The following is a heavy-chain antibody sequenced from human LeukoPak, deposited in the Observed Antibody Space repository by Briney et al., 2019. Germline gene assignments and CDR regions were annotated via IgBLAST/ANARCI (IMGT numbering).Heavy chain of an antibody. D-gene: IGHD6-19*01. V-gene: IGHV1-46*01. CDR1: GYTFTSYY. CDR3: ARECECSAAGTFSSGWWRNWFDP. Sequence: ASVKVSCKASGYTFTSYYMHWVRQAPGQGLEWMGIINPSGGSTSYAQKFQGRVTMTRDTSTSTVYMELSSLRSEDTAVYYCARECECSAAGTFSSGWWRNWFDPWGQGTLVTVSS. J-gene: IGHJ5*02. CDR2: INPSGGST.